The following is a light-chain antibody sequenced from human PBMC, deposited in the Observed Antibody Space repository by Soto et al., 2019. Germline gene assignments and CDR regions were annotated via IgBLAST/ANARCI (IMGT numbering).Light chain of an antibody. CDR3: AAWDDSLNAYV. CDR2: YDD. CDR1: SSNIGNNA. V-gene: IGLV1-36*01. Sequence: QSVLTQPPSVSEAPRQRVTISCSGSSSNIGNNAVNWYQQLPGQAPKIVIYYDDLLTSGVSDRFSGSKSGISASLAISDLQSDDEADYYCAAWDDSLNAYVFGPGPKLTVL. J-gene: IGLJ1*01.